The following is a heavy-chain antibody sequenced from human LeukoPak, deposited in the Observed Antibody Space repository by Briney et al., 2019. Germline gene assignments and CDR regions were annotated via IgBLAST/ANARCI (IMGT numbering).Heavy chain of an antibody. CDR3: AKARPRGGGYCSSTSCYDFDY. D-gene: IGHD2-2*01. J-gene: IGHJ4*02. Sequence: SLRLSCAASGFTFDDYAMHWVRQAPGKGLEWVSGISWNSGSIGYADSVKGRFTISRDNAKNSLYLQMNSLRAEDTALYYCAKARPRGGGYCSSTSCYDFDYWGQGTLVTVSS. V-gene: IGHV3-9*01. CDR2: ISWNSGSI. CDR1: GFTFDDYA.